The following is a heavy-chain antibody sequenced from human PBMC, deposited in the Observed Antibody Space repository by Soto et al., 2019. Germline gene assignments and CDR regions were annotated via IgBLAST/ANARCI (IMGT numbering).Heavy chain of an antibody. J-gene: IGHJ6*02. CDR1: GFTFGSYA. CDR3: AKVLKDYYYGMDV. CDR2: ISGSGGST. Sequence: EVQLLESGGGLVQPGGSLRLSCAASGFTFGSYAMSWVRQAPGKGLEWVSAISGSGGSTYYADSVKGRFTISRDNSKNTLYLQMNSLRAEDTAVYYCAKVLKDYYYGMDVWGQGTTVTVSS. V-gene: IGHV3-23*01.